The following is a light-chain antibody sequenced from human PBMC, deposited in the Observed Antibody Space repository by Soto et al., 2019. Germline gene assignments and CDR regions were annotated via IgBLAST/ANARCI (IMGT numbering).Light chain of an antibody. J-gene: IGKJ4*01. CDR2: DAS. CDR1: QSVRSY. CDR3: QHRSNWPVT. Sequence: EIVLTQSPATLSLSPGERATLSCRASQSVRSYLAWYQQKPGQAPRLLIYDASNRATGIPARFSGSGSGTDCNRTISSREPEDFAVYYCQHRSNWPVTFGGGTNVEIK. V-gene: IGKV3-11*01.